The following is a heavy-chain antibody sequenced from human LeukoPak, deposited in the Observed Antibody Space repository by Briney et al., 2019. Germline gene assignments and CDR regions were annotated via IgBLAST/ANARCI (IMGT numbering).Heavy chain of an antibody. CDR3: AKDSSDFWSGYFPFDY. J-gene: IGHJ4*02. D-gene: IGHD3-3*01. Sequence: GGSLRLSCAASGFTFSRYGMSWVRQAPGKGLDWVSAISGSGGNTYNADSVKGRFAISRDNSKNTLYLQMNSLRAEDTAVYYCAKDSSDFWSGYFPFDYWGQGTLVTVSS. V-gene: IGHV3-23*01. CDR2: ISGSGGNT. CDR1: GFTFSRYG.